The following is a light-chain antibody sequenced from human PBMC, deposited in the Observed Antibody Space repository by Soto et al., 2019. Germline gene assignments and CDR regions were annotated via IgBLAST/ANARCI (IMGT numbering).Light chain of an antibody. CDR2: NAS. V-gene: IGKV1-6*01. J-gene: IGKJ3*01. CDR3: LLDYSYHRT. CDR1: QDTRND. Sequence: AIQMTQSPSSLSSSVGDRVTITCRASQDTRNDLGWYQHKPEKAPNLLIYNASSLQSGVPSRFHGSGSVTDFTLTISSLQPEESATYYFLLDYSYHRTFGPGTKVDVK.